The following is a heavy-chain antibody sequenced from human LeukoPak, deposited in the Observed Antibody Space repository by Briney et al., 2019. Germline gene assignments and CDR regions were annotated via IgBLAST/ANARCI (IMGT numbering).Heavy chain of an antibody. D-gene: IGHD3/OR15-3a*01. CDR3: ARGLAPSGYFDY. V-gene: IGHV4-59*08. CDR1: GGSFSGYY. CDR2: ISYSGST. J-gene: IGHJ4*02. Sequence: PSETLSLTCAVYGGSFSGYYWSWIRQPPGKGLEWIGYISYSGSTKYNPSLKSRVTILVDTSENQFSLKLSSVTATDTAVYYCARGLAPSGYFDYWGQGTLVTVSS.